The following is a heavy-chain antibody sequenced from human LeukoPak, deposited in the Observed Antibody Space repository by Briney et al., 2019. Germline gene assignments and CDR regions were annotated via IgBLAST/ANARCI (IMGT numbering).Heavy chain of an antibody. CDR2: FSSSGSTI. CDR1: GGTTDDYG. J-gene: IGHJ6*03. Sequence: GGSLRLSCTVSGGTTDDYGMSWVRQAPGKGLEWVSYFSSSGSTIYYADSVKGRFTISRDNAKNSLYLQMNSLRAEDTAVYYCARPRLHYYYYYMDVWGKGTTVTVSS. V-gene: IGHV3-11*01. CDR3: ARPRLHYYYYYMDV.